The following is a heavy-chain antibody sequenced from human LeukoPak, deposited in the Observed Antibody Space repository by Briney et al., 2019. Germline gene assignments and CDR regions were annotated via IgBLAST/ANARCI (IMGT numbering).Heavy chain of an antibody. D-gene: IGHD3-10*01. J-gene: IGHJ1*01. CDR2: SSASGDSP. Sequence: PGGSLRLSCTASGLTFNNYAMSWVRQAPGKGLEWVSASSASGDSPYYADSVKGRFTISRDNSKNTLDLQMNSLRVEDTAVYYCAKGVYGSGSYREYFEQWGQGTPVTVSS. CDR1: GLTFNNYA. V-gene: IGHV3-23*01. CDR3: AKGVYGSGSYREYFEQ.